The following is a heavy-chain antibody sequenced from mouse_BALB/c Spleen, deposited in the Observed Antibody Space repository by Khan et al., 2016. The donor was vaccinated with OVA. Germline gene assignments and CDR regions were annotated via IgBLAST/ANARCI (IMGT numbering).Heavy chain of an antibody. Sequence: EVQLQESGPGLVKPSQSLSLTCTVTGYSITSDYAWNWIRQFPGNKLEWMGYISSSGSTNYNPALKSRISIPRDTSKNQFFLPLNSVTTEDTATYYCARDGSRYNYAMDYWGQGTSVTVSS. D-gene: IGHD2-3*01. CDR2: ISSSGST. V-gene: IGHV3-2*02. CDR1: GYSITSDYA. CDR3: ARDGSRYNYAMDY. J-gene: IGHJ4*01.